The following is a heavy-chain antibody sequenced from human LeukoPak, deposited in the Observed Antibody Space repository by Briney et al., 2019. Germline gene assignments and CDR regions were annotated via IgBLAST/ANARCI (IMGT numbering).Heavy chain of an antibody. V-gene: IGHV4-39*01. J-gene: IGHJ6*03. CDR1: GGSISSSSYY. CDR2: IYYTGST. Sequence: PSETLSLTCTVSGGSISSSSYYWGWIRQPPGKGLEWIGSIYYTGSTYYNPSLKSRVTISVDTSKNQFSLKLSSVTAADTAVYYCARPVYSSSWYSYYYYYMDVWGKGTTVTISS. CDR3: ARPVYSSSWYSYYYYYMDV. D-gene: IGHD6-13*01.